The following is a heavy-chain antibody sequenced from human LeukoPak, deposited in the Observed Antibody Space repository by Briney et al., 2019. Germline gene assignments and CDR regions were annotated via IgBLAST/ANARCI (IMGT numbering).Heavy chain of an antibody. Sequence: PSETLSLTCAVYGGSFSGYYWSWIRQPPGKGLEWIGSIYYSGSTYYNPSLKSRVTISVDTSKNQFSLKLSSVTAADTAVYYCARRMVRGVIMNSFDYWGQGTLVTVSS. CDR1: GGSFSGYY. CDR3: ARRMVRGVIMNSFDY. D-gene: IGHD3-10*01. V-gene: IGHV4-34*01. CDR2: IYYSGST. J-gene: IGHJ4*02.